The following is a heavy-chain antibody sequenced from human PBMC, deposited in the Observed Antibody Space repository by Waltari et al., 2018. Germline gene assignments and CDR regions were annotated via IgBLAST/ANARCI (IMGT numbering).Heavy chain of an antibody. CDR3: AKEQEAFDI. V-gene: IGHV3-33*06. J-gene: IGHJ3*02. Sequence: QLQLVESGGGVVQPGKSLRLSCAASGFTMSSYFMHWVRQAPGKGLEGVAVVWSDGNEKYYGDSVKGRFTISRDNSKNIGYLQMNSLRAEDTAVYFCAKEQEAFDIWGQGTVVTVS. CDR1: GFTMSSYF. CDR2: VWSDGNEK.